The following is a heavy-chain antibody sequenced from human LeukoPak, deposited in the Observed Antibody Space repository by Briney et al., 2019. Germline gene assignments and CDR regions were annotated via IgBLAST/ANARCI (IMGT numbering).Heavy chain of an antibody. D-gene: IGHD1-26*01. V-gene: IGHV3-9*01. CDR1: GFTFDDYA. J-gene: IGHJ4*02. Sequence: PGGSLRLSCAASGFTFDDYAMHWVRQAPGKGLEWVSGISWNSGSIGYADSVKGRFTISRDNAKNSLYLQMNSLRAEDTALYYCAKDHDLRWELLWGAYFDYWGQGTLVTVSS. CDR3: AKDHDLRWELLWGAYFDY. CDR2: ISWNSGSI.